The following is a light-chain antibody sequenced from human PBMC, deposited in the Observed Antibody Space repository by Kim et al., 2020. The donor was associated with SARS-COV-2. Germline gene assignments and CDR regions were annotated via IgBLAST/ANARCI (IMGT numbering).Light chain of an antibody. CDR3: QHYGSAPYS. V-gene: IGKV3-20*01. CDR1: QRISSRY. CDR2: GAC. Sequence: WAAGEGASVSCRASQRISSRYVGWYQQEPGEARRRLIYGACRRATGSPDRFSGSGCGRDCTRAISRLEPEEFAVYRCQHYGSAPYSFGQGTKLEI. J-gene: IGKJ2*03.